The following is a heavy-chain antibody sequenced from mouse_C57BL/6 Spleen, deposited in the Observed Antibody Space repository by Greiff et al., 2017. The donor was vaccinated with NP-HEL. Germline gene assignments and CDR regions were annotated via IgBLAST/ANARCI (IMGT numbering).Heavy chain of an antibody. Sequence: QVQLQQSGAELARPGASVKLSCKASGYTFTSYGISWVKQRTGQGLEWIGEIYPRSGNTYYNEKFKGKATLTADKSSSTAYMELRSLTSDDSAVYFCARSIYDAADFDVWGTGTTVTVSS. D-gene: IGHD2-3*01. CDR2: IYPRSGNT. J-gene: IGHJ1*03. V-gene: IGHV1-81*01. CDR3: ARSIYDAADFDV. CDR1: GYTFTSYG.